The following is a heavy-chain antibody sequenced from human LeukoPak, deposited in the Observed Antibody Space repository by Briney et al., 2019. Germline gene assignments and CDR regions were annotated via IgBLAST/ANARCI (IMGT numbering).Heavy chain of an antibody. CDR2: IYYSGST. CDR1: GGSFSGYY. Sequence: PSETLSLTCAVYGGSFSGYYWSWIRQPPGKGLEWIGYIYYSGSTNYNPSLKSRVTISVDTSKNQFSLKLSSVTAADTAVYYCARARDIVLMVYDYWGQGTLVTVSS. CDR3: ARARDIVLMVYDY. J-gene: IGHJ4*02. V-gene: IGHV4-59*01. D-gene: IGHD2-8*01.